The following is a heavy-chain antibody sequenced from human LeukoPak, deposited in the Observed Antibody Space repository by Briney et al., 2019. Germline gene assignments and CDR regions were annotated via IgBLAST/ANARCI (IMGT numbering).Heavy chain of an antibody. CDR3: VTYYFDSSGPKKNY. Sequence: SETLSLTCTVSGDAINSNNYYWSWIRQPPGKGLEWIGEINHSGSTNYNPSLKSRVTISVDTSKKQFSLKLSSVTAADTAVYYCVTYYFDSSGPKKNYWGQGTLVTVSS. CDR1: GDAINSNNYY. V-gene: IGHV4-39*07. CDR2: INHSGST. J-gene: IGHJ4*02. D-gene: IGHD3-22*01.